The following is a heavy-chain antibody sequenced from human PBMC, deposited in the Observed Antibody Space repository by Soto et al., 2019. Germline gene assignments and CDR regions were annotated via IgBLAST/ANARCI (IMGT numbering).Heavy chain of an antibody. D-gene: IGHD1-26*01. CDR1: ASIFKGHS. V-gene: IGHV3-33*08. Sequence: QVQLVESGGGVVQPGGSLTHSCAASASIFKGHSMHWVRQAPGKGLEWVAIIRYDGSDEHYGDSVEGRFTITRDNFKNMLYLQMNSLRAEDMAVYYCARDGVGATTFFGFLDYWGQGTLVTVSS. J-gene: IGHJ4*02. CDR2: IRYDGSDE. CDR3: ARDGVGATTFFGFLDY.